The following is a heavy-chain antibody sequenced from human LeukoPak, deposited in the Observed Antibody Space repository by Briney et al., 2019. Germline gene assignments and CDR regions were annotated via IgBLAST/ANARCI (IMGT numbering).Heavy chain of an antibody. J-gene: IGHJ5*02. V-gene: IGHV1-46*01. CDR1: GYTFTSYY. Sequence: ASVNVSCKASGYTFTSYYMHWVRQAPGQGLEWMGIINPSGGSTSYAQKFQGRVTMTRDTSTSTVYMELSSLRSEDTAVYYCARETNFWSGYPGWFDPWGQGTLVTVSS. D-gene: IGHD3-3*01. CDR2: INPSGGST. CDR3: ARETNFWSGYPGWFDP.